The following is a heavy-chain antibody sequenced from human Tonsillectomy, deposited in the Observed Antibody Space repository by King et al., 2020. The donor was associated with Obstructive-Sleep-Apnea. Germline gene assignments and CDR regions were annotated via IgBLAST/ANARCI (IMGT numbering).Heavy chain of an antibody. CDR3: AKDLTGFYYGMDV. CDR2: ISYDGNNK. Sequence: VQLVESGGGVVQPGGSLRLSCEATGFTFRNYGMHWVRQAPGKGLEWVAVISYDGNNKYQADSVKGRITFSRDNSKNTVYLQMTSLRPEDTAVYYCAKDLTGFYYGMDVWGQGTTVTVSS. D-gene: IGHD3-9*01. CDR1: GFTFRNYG. J-gene: IGHJ6*02. V-gene: IGHV3-30*18.